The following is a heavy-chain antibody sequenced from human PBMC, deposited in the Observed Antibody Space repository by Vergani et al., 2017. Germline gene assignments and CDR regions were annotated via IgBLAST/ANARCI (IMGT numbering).Heavy chain of an antibody. CDR3: ARDRDLYCRSTTSCHNWFDP. V-gene: IGHV4-59*01. D-gene: IGHD2/OR15-2a*01. CDR2: VYYTGST. CDR1: GAAIKDLY. Sequence: QVQLQESGPGLVKPSETLSLTCTVSGAAIKDLYWSWFRQPPGKGLEWIGYVYYTGSTTHNPSLKSRVTISVDTSNNQFSLRMTSLTAADTAIYYCARDRDLYCRSTTSCHNWFDPWGQESLVTVSS. J-gene: IGHJ5*02.